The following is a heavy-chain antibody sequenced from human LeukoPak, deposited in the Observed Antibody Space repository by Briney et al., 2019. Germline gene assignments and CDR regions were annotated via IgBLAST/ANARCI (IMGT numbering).Heavy chain of an antibody. CDR3: ARSSSDILTGPIPLSSYAFDI. V-gene: IGHV4-39*07. Sequence: PSETLSLTCTVSGGSISSSSYYWGWIRQPPGKGLEWIGSIYYSGSTYYNPSLKSRVTISVDTSKNQFSLKLSSVTAADTAVYYCARSSSDILTGPIPLSSYAFDIWGQGTMVTVSS. CDR2: IYYSGST. J-gene: IGHJ3*02. D-gene: IGHD3-9*01. CDR1: GGSISSSSYY.